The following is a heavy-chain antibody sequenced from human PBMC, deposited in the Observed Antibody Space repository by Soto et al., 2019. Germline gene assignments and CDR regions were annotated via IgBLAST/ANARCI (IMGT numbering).Heavy chain of an antibody. CDR2: IKPDGSDK. CDR3: ARDRRDSVPASAI. Sequence: GGNYCRSRWRSDRQAPGKGLEWVANIKPDGSDKHYVDSVRGRFTISSDNAITSLYLQMHSLRAEDTAVYFCARDRRDSVPASAIWLQGTTV. CDR1: GGNYCRSR. J-gene: IGHJ3*02. D-gene: IGHD3-22*01. V-gene: IGHV3-7*01.